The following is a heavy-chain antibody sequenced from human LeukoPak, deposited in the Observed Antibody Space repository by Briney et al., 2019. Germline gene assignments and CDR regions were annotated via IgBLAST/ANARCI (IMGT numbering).Heavy chain of an antibody. D-gene: IGHD3-22*01. CDR3: ARVGSDYYDSSGYPGAGYFQH. CDR2: MNPNSGNT. V-gene: IGHV1-8*01. J-gene: IGHJ1*01. CDR1: GYTFTSYD. Sequence: ASVKVSCKASGYTFTSYDINWVRQATGQGLEWMGWMNPNSGNTGYAQKFQGRVTMTRNTSISTAYMELSSLRSEDTAVYYCARVGSDYYDSSGYPGAGYFQHWGQGTLVTVSS.